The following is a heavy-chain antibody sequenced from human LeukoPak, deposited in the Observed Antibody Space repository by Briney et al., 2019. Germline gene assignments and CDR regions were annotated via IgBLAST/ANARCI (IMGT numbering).Heavy chain of an antibody. Sequence: GGSLRLSCAASGFTFSDYYMSWIRQAPGKGLEWVSAISGSGGSTYYAESVKGRVTISRDTSKSTLYLEMSSLRAEDTAIYYCAKNSYDYYYYAMDVWGQGTTVTVSS. CDR2: ISGSGGST. D-gene: IGHD5-18*01. CDR1: GFTFSDYY. J-gene: IGHJ6*02. CDR3: AKNSYDYYYYAMDV. V-gene: IGHV3-23*01.